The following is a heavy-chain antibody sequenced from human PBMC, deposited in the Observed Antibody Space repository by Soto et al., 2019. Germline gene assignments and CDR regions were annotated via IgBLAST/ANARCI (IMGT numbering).Heavy chain of an antibody. CDR1: GFTFSSSV. D-gene: IGHD3-3*01. CDR3: AKTYYDFPSGYYFDY. J-gene: IGHJ4*02. Sequence: EVQVLESGGDLVQPGGSLRLSCAASGFTFSSSVMSWVRQAPGKGLERVSSVTGNPGSAYYAHSVKGRFTISRDNSRKTLSLQMNSLRAEDTALYYCAKTYYDFPSGYYFDYWGQGALVTVSS. CDR2: VTGNPGSA. V-gene: IGHV3-23*01.